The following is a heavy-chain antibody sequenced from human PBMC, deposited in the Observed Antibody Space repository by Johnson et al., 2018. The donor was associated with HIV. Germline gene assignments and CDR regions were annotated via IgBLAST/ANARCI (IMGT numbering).Heavy chain of an antibody. D-gene: IGHD6-13*01. J-gene: IGHJ3*02. V-gene: IGHV3-33*08. CDR1: GFTFSSYG. CDR2: IWYDGSNK. CDR3: AGGRKDMEAADGLDNDGFDM. Sequence: QVQLVESGGGVVQPGRSLRLSCAASGFTFSSYGMHWVRQAPGKGLEWVAVIWYDGSNKYYADSVKGRFTISRDNSKNMLYLEMQSLTTEDTAVYYCAGGRKDMEAADGLDNDGFDMWGQGTLVTVSS.